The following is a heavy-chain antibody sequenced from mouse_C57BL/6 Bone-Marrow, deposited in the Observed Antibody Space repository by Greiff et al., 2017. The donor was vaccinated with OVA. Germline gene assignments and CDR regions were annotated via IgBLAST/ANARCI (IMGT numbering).Heavy chain of an antibody. D-gene: IGHD3-3*01. CDR1: GYTFTSYW. CDR3: ASRDVRSFYYFDY. J-gene: IGHJ2*01. Sequence: VQLQESGAELVKPGASVKLSCKASGYTFTSYWMHWVKQRPGQGLEWIGYINPSSGYTKYNQKFKDKATLTADKSSSTAYMQLSSLTYEDSAIYYCASRDVRSFYYFDYWGQGTTLTVSS. CDR2: INPSSGYT. V-gene: IGHV1-7*01.